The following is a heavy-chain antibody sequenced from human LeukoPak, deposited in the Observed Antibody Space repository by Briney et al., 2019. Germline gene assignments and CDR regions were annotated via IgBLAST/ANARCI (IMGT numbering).Heavy chain of an antibody. CDR3: ATHRNYYDSDAFDI. V-gene: IGHV4-39*01. CDR1: GGSISSSSYY. J-gene: IGHJ3*02. Sequence: SETLSLTCTVSGGSISSSSYYWGWIRQSPGKGLEWIGSIYYSGSTYYNPSLKSRVTISVDTSKNQFSLKLSSVTAADTAVYYCATHRNYYDSDAFDIWGQGTMVTVSS. D-gene: IGHD3-22*01. CDR2: IYYSGST.